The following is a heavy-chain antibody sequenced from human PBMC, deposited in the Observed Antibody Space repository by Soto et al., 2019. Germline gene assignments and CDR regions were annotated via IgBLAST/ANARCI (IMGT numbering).Heavy chain of an antibody. V-gene: IGHV6-1*01. Sequence: SQTLSLTCDISGDSVSSNSAGWNWIRQTPSRGLEWLGRTYYRSKWYNNYAVSVKSRVSVNPDTAKNQFSLQLNSVTPEDTAVDYLANASSGRYSRSQRSVDYWGQGTLVTVSS. CDR2: TYYRSKWYN. J-gene: IGHJ4*02. D-gene: IGHD6-6*01. CDR3: ANASSGRYSRSQRSVDY. CDR1: GDSVSSNSAG.